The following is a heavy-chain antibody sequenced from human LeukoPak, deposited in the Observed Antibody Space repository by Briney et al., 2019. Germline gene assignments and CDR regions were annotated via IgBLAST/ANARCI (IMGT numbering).Heavy chain of an antibody. CDR3: ARAITIFGVVLYENWFDP. V-gene: IGHV4-4*07. Sequence: SETLSLTCTASGGSISSYYWSWIRQPAGKGLEWIGRIYTSGSTNYNPSLKSRVTMSVDTSKNQFSLKLSSVTAADTAVYYCARAITIFGVVLYENWFDPWGQGTLVTVSS. CDR1: GGSISSYY. D-gene: IGHD3-3*01. CDR2: IYTSGST. J-gene: IGHJ5*02.